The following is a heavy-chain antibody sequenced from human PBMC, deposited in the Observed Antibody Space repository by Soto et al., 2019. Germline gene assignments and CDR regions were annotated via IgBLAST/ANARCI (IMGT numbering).Heavy chain of an antibody. Sequence: PSETLSLTCAVYGGSFSGYYWSWIRQPPGKGLEWIGYIYYSGSTNYNPSLRSRATISVDTSKNQFSLNLRSVTAADTAVYYCARLGIAFDYWGQGTLVTVSS. CDR1: GGSFSGYY. D-gene: IGHD6-13*01. V-gene: IGHV4-34*11. CDR3: ARLGIAFDY. J-gene: IGHJ4*02. CDR2: IYYSGST.